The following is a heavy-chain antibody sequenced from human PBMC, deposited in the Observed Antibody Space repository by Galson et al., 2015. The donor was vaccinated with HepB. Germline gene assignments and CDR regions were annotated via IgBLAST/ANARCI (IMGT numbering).Heavy chain of an antibody. CDR2: ISYDGSNK. CDR3: AKDGIVVVPAARGPYGMDV. D-gene: IGHD2-2*01. Sequence: SLRLSCAASGFTFSSYGMHWVRQAPGKGLEWVAVISYDGSNKYYADSVKGRFTISRDNSKNTLYLQMNSLRAEDTAVYYCAKDGIVVVPAARGPYGMDVWGQGTTVTVSS. V-gene: IGHV3-30*18. CDR1: GFTFSSYG. J-gene: IGHJ6*02.